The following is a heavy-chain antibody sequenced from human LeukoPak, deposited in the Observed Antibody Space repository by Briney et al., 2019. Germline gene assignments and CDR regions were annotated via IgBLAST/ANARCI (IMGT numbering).Heavy chain of an antibody. Sequence: PSETLSLTCTVFGGSISSSSYYWGWIRQPPGKGLEWIGSIYYSGSTYYNPSLKSRVTISVDTSKNQFSLKLSSVTAADTAVYYCARSYGDYGSYYYYYYGMGVWGQGTTVTVSS. J-gene: IGHJ6*02. D-gene: IGHD4-17*01. CDR3: ARSYGDYGSYYYYYYGMGV. CDR2: IYYSGST. CDR1: GGSISSSSYY. V-gene: IGHV4-39*01.